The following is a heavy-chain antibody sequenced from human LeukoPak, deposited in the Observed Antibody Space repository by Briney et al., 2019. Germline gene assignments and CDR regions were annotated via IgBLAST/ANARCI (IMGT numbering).Heavy chain of an antibody. J-gene: IGHJ4*02. D-gene: IGHD2/OR15-2a*01. CDR3: VREGEGPLSKDFDY. Sequence: ASMKVSCKSSGFTFTDHYIHWVRQGPGQGLEWIGYIGPHSTFTSSPQEFQGRVTMTRDASMSTAYMELTRLTSDDTAVYYCVREGEGPLSKDFDYWGQGTLVTVSS. CDR2: IGPHSTFT. V-gene: IGHV1-2*02. CDR1: GFTFTDHY.